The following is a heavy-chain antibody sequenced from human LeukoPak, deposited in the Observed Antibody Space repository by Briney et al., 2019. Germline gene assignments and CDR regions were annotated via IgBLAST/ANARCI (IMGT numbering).Heavy chain of an antibody. CDR1: GFTFSSYA. D-gene: IGHD3-22*01. CDR2: IRSNSDGGTI. CDR3: ATDFYDST. V-gene: IGHV3-15*01. J-gene: IGHJ5*02. Sequence: GGSLRLSCAASGFTFSSYAMSWVRQAPGKGLEWVGRIRSNSDGGTIDYAAPVKGRFTLSRDDSKTTLYLQMDSLQTEDTAVYYCATDFYDSTWGQGTLVTVSS.